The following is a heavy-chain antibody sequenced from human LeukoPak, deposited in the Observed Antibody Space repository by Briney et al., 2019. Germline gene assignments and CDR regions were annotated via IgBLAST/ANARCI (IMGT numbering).Heavy chain of an antibody. Sequence: PSQTLSLTCDLSGDIFSSNSAAWNWIRQSPSRGLEWLGRTFYRSNLYNEYEVSLKSRLTIHADTSKNNFSLQLNSVTPEDTAVYYCARSGGTAIGNYERATFDYWGQGSLVTVSS. D-gene: IGHD1-7*01. CDR3: ARSGGTAIGNYERATFDY. V-gene: IGHV6-1*01. J-gene: IGHJ4*02. CDR1: GDIFSSNSAA. CDR2: TFYRSNLYN.